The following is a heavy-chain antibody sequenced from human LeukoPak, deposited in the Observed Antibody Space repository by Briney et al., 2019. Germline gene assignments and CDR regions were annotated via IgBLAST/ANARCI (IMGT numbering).Heavy chain of an antibody. J-gene: IGHJ4*01. CDR2: VYHSGGA. V-gene: IGHV4/OR15-8*01. D-gene: IGHD1-14*01. CDR3: AYNRNFALDN. Sequence: SETLSLTCAVSGASIASHSWWSWVRQPPGKGLEWIGEVYHSGGANYKPSLKSRVTISVDTSRNHFSLKLTSVTAADTAVYFCAYNRNFALDNWGQGALVTVSS. CDR1: GASIASHSW.